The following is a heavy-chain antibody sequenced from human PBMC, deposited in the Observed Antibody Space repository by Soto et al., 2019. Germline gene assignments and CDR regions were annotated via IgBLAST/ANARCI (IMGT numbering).Heavy chain of an antibody. J-gene: IGHJ6*02. CDR3: ASRELGRLGLGYYYYGMDV. V-gene: IGHV1-69*01. CDR1: GGTFSSDA. CDR2: IIPIVGTA. D-gene: IGHD3-16*01. Sequence: SEKVSCKASGGTFSSDAISRVRQAPGQGHGWMGGIIPIVGTANDAQKFQGRDTITADESTSTAYMELSSLRSEDTAVYYCASRELGRLGLGYYYYGMDVWGQGTTVTVSS.